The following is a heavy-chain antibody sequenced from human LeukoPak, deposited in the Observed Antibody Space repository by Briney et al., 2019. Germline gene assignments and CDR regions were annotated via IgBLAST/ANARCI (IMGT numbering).Heavy chain of an antibody. Sequence: PGGSLRLSCAAPGFTFSNYAMSWVRQAPGKGLEWVSAISGSGGSTYYADSVKGRFTISRDNSKNTLYLQMNSLRAEDTAVYYCAKGRYYYDSSGYYWGQGTLVTVSS. CDR3: AKGRYYYDSSGYY. V-gene: IGHV3-23*01. J-gene: IGHJ4*02. CDR2: ISGSGGST. D-gene: IGHD3-22*01. CDR1: GFTFSNYA.